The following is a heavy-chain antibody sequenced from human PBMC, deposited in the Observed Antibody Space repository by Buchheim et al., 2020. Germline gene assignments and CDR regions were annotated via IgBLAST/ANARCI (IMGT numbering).Heavy chain of an antibody. CDR2: INHSGST. J-gene: IGHJ6*02. Sequence: QVQLQQWGAGLLKPSETLSLTCAVYGGSFSGYYWSWIRQPPGKGLEWIGEINHSGSTNYNPSLKSRVTISVDTSKNQFFLNLSSVTAADTAVYDCASVGRRDYYYGMDVWGQGTT. V-gene: IGHV4-34*01. CDR1: GGSFSGYY. CDR3: ASVGRRDYYYGMDV.